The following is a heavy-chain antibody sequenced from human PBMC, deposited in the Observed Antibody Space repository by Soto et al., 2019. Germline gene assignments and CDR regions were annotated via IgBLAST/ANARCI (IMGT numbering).Heavy chain of an antibody. J-gene: IGHJ6*02. CDR2: INPTGSYT. V-gene: IGHV3-11*06. CDR3: ARGHHSMDV. CDR1: GFTFSDHY. Sequence: LRLSCAASGFTFSDHYMSWIRQAPGKGLEWISYINPTGSYTHYADSVRGRFIISRDNADNSLYLQMNSLRAEDTALYYCARGHHSMDVWGQGATVTVSS.